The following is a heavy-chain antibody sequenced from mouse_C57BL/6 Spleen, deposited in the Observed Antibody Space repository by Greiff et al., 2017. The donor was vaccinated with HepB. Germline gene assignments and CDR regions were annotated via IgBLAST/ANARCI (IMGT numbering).Heavy chain of an antibody. CDR3: ARDHYYGSSYPFAY. D-gene: IGHD1-1*01. J-gene: IGHJ3*01. Sequence: EVTLVESGGGLVQSGRSLRLSCATSGFTFSDFYMEWVRQAPGKGLEWIAASRNKANDYTTEYSASVKGRFIVSRDTSQSILYLQMNALRAEDTAIYYCARDHYYGSSYPFAYWGQGTLVTVSA. CDR2: SRNKANDYTT. V-gene: IGHV7-1*01. CDR1: GFTFSDFY.